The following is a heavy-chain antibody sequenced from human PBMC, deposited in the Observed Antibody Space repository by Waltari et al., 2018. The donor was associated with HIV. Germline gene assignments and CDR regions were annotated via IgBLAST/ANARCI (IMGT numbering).Heavy chain of an antibody. Sequence: QVQLVESGGGVVQPGRSLRLSCAASGFTFNHYAMHWVRQAPGKGLEWVAVISWDGSNKHYADSVKGRCTISRDNSRNSLYLQMSSLRAEDTAVYYCGREGDYYDSSPFDYWGQGTLVTVSS. CDR1: GFTFNHYA. D-gene: IGHD3-22*01. CDR3: GREGDYYDSSPFDY. V-gene: IGHV3-30-3*01. J-gene: IGHJ4*02. CDR2: ISWDGSNK.